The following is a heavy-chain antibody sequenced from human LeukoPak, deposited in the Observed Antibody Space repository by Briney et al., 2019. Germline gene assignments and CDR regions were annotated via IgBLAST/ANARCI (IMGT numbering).Heavy chain of an antibody. Sequence: GGSLRLSCAASGFTFSSYSMNWVRQAPGKGLEWVSSISSSSSYIYYADSVKGRFTISRDNAKNSLYLQMNSLRAEDSAVYYCARVHPVRGSSWTGDYWGQGTLVTVSS. D-gene: IGHD6-13*01. CDR2: ISSSSSYI. CDR1: GFTFSSYS. V-gene: IGHV3-21*01. J-gene: IGHJ4*02. CDR3: ARVHPVRGSSWTGDY.